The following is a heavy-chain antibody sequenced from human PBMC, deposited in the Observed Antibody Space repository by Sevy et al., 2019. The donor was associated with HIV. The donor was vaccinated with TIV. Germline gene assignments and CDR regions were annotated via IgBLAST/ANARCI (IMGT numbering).Heavy chain of an antibody. CDR2: IIPIFGKT. CDR3: ARTSLLSIPGTTDVYFDI. V-gene: IGHV1-69*13. J-gene: IGHJ4*02. CDR1: GGTFSNYA. D-gene: IGHD4-4*01. Sequence: ASVKVSCKASGGTFSNYALSWVRQAPGQGLEWMGGIIPIFGKTNFGQTFQGRVTITADESRSTAYMELSSLKPADTAVYYCARTSLLSIPGTTDVYFDIWGQGTLVTVSS.